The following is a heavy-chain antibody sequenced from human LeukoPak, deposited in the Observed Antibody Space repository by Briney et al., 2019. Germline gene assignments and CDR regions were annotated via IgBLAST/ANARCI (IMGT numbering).Heavy chain of an antibody. CDR2: ISYDGSNT. CDR1: GFTFSSYG. V-gene: IGHV3-30*18. J-gene: IGHJ5*02. CDR3: AKDLNSFQVFGWSDP. D-gene: IGHD3-10*02. Sequence: PGGSLRLSCAASGFTFSSYGIHWVRQAPGKGLEWVAVISYDGSNTYYADSVKGRFTISRDNSKNTLYLQMNSLRAEDTAVYYCAKDLNSFQVFGWSDPWGQGTLVTVSS.